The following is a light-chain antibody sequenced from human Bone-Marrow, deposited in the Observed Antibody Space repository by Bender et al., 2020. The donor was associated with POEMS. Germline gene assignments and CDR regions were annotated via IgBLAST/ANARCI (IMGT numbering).Light chain of an antibody. CDR2: FDD. Sequence: QSVVTPPPSLSEAPRQRVTLSCSVSSSNIGNHGVNWYQQLPGEAPKLLIYFDDLLTPGVSDRFSASKSGTSASLAISERQSEDEALYYCSAWDDSRCGWVFGGGTKLTVL. J-gene: IGLJ3*02. CDR3: SAWDDSRCGWV. CDR1: SSNIGNHG. V-gene: IGLV1-36*01.